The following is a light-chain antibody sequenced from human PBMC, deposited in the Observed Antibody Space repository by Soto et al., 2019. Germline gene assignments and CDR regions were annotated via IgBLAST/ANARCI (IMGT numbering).Light chain of an antibody. J-gene: IGLJ3*02. CDR2: DVS. CDR3: CSYAGSYTWV. Sequence: QSVLTQPRSGSWSPGQSVTISCTGTSSDVGGYNYVSWYQQHPGKAPKLMIYDVSKRPSGVPDRFSGSKSGNTASLTISGLQAEDESDYYCCSYAGSYTWVFGGGTKLTIL. V-gene: IGLV2-11*01. CDR1: SSDVGGYNY.